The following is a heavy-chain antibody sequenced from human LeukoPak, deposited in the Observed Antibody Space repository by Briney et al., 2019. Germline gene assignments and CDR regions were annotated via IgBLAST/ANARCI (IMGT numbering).Heavy chain of an antibody. J-gene: IGHJ4*02. D-gene: IGHD3-22*01. Sequence: GGSLRLTCAASGFTFSSYAMHWVSQAPGEGLERVTVISYDGSNKYYADSVKGRFTISRDNSKNTLYLQMNSLRAEDTAVYYCAREIERITMIVVHYYFDHWGQGTLVTVSS. V-gene: IGHV3-30-3*01. CDR1: GFTFSSYA. CDR2: ISYDGSNK. CDR3: AREIERITMIVVHYYFDH.